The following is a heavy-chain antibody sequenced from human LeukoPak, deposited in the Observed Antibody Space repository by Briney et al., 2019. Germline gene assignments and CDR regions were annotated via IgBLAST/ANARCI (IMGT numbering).Heavy chain of an antibody. CDR2: IYSGGTT. Sequence: GGSLRLSCAASGFTVSDDYMSWVRQAPGKGLEWVSVIYSGGTTDYADSVKGRFTISRDNSKNTLYLQMNGLRAEDTAVYYCARDGVWATFDYWGQRTLVTVSS. V-gene: IGHV3-66*01. D-gene: IGHD2-8*01. CDR1: GFTVSDDY. CDR3: ARDGVWATFDY. J-gene: IGHJ4*02.